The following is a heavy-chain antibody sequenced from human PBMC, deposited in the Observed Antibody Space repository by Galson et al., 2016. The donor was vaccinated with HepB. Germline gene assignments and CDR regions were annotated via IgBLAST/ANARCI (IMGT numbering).Heavy chain of an antibody. CDR3: AKDARYFDWQTLDY. V-gene: IGHV3-30*18. CDR1: GFTFSSYG. D-gene: IGHD3-9*01. J-gene: IGHJ4*02. CDR2: ISYDGSNK. Sequence: SLRLSCAASGFTFSSYGMHWVRQAPGKGLEWVAVISYDGSNKYYADSVKGRFTISRDNSKNTLYLQMNSLRAEDTAVYYCAKDARYFDWQTLDYWGQGTLVIVSS.